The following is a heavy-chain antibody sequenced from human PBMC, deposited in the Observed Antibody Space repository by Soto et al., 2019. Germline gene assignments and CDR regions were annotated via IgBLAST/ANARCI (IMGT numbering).Heavy chain of an antibody. J-gene: IGHJ3*02. Sequence: SVKVSCKASGGTFSSYAISWVRQAPGQGLEWMGGIIPIFGTANYAQKLQGRVTMTTDTSTSTAYMELRSLRSDDTAVYYCAISFHSSGPSRAFDIWGQGTMVTVSS. V-gene: IGHV1-69*05. CDR1: GGTFSSYA. CDR2: IIPIFGTA. D-gene: IGHD6-19*01. CDR3: AISFHSSGPSRAFDI.